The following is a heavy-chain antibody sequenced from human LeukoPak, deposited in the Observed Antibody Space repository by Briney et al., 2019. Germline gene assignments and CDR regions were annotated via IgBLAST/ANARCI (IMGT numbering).Heavy chain of an antibody. V-gene: IGHV3-23*01. CDR2: ITNSGGST. J-gene: IGHJ6*02. CDR3: ARYTWSDRRGAMDV. D-gene: IGHD1-1*01. CDR1: GFIFSSYA. Sequence: GGSLRLSCAASGFIFSSYATNWVRQAPGKGLEWVSAITNSGGSTYYADSVKGRFTISRDNARNSLYLQMNSLRDEDTAVYYCARYTWSDRRGAMDVWGQGTTVTVSS.